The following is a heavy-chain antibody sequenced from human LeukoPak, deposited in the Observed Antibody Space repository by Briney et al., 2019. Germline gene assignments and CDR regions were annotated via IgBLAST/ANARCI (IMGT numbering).Heavy chain of an antibody. CDR2: IYYSGST. CDR1: GGSISSYY. D-gene: IGHD3-10*01. CDR3: ARVGGYCGSGSYYPSSQLFDP. Sequence: PSETLSLTCTVSGGSISSYYWSWIRQPPGKGLEWIGYIYYSGSTNYNPSLKSRVTISVDTSKNQFSLKLSSVTAADTAVYYCARVGGYCGSGSYYPSSQLFDPWGQGTLVTDSS. V-gene: IGHV4-59*01. J-gene: IGHJ5*02.